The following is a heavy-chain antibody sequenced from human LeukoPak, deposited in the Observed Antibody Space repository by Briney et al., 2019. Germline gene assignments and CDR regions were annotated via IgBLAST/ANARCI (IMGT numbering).Heavy chain of an antibody. CDR1: GGSISSSSYY. J-gene: IGHJ4*02. CDR2: IYYSGST. V-gene: IGHV4-39*07. CDR3: ASLLGDFDY. Sequence: PSETLSLTCTVSGGSISSSSYYWGWIRQPPGKGLEWIGSIYYSGSTYYNPSLKSRVTISVDTSKNQISLKLSSVTAADTAVYYCASLLGDFDYWGQGTLVTVSS.